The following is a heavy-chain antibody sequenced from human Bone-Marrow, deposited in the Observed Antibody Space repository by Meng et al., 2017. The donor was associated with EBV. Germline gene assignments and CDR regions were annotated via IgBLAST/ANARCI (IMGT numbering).Heavy chain of an antibody. Sequence: EVQLVESGGGLVKPGGSLRLCCASSGFTFSSYSMNWVRQAPGKGLEWVSSISSSSSYIYYADSVKGRFTISRDNAKNSLYLQMNSLRAEDTAVYYCARSIFGVVIIPYYFDYWGQGTLVTVSS. CDR3: ARSIFGVVIIPYYFDY. CDR1: GFTFSSYS. CDR2: ISSSSSYI. D-gene: IGHD3-3*01. J-gene: IGHJ4*02. V-gene: IGHV3-21*01.